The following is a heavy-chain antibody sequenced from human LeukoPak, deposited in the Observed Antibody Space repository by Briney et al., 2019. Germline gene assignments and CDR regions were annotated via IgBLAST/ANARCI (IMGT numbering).Heavy chain of an antibody. CDR2: ISGSGGST. J-gene: IGHJ4*02. Sequence: GGSLRLSCAASGFTFSSYAMSWVRQAPGKGLEWVSAISGSGGSTYYADSVKGRFTISRDNSKNTLYLQMNSLRAEDTAVYYCARGCGGDCYSPFDFWGQGTLATVSS. V-gene: IGHV3-23*01. CDR1: GFTFSSYA. D-gene: IGHD2-21*02. CDR3: ARGCGGDCYSPFDF.